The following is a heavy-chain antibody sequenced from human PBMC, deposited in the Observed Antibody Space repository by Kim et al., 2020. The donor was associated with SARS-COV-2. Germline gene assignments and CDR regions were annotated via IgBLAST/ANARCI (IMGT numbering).Heavy chain of an antibody. J-gene: IGHJ3*02. D-gene: IGHD3-9*01. V-gene: IGHV1-18*01. Sequence: ASVKVSCKASGYTFTSYGISWVRQAPGQGLEWMGWISAYNGNTNYAQKLQGRVTMTTDTSTSTAYMELRSLRSDDTAVYYCARDGKLRYFDWTDAFDIWGQGTMVTVSS. CDR1: GYTFTSYG. CDR2: ISAYNGNT. CDR3: ARDGKLRYFDWTDAFDI.